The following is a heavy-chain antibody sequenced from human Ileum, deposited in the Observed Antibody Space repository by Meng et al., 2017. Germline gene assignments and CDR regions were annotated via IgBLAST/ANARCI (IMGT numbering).Heavy chain of an antibody. D-gene: IGHD1-26*01. CDR2: INHSGST. CDR3: ARPSGWFDY. V-gene: IGHV4-34*01. Sequence: QVQPQPGGARLGAPSKASSLTSGVYVRSFSVYYRSWIRQPPGKGLEWIGEINHSGSTNYNPSLKSRVTISVDTTKTHFSLKLSSVTAADTAVYYCARPSGWFDYWGQGTLVTVSS. J-gene: IGHJ5*01. CDR1: VRSFSVYY.